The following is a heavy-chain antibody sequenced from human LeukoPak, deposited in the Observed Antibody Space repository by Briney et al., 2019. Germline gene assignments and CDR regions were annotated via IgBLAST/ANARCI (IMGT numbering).Heavy chain of an antibody. V-gene: IGHV4-34*01. CDR3: AITQLHYYYGMDV. Sequence: PSETLSLTCAVYGGSFSGYYWSWIRQPPGKGLEWIGEINHSGSTNYNPSLKSRVTISVDTSKNQFSLKLSSVTAADTAVYYCAITQLHYYYGMDVWGQGTTVTVSS. CDR2: INHSGST. J-gene: IGHJ6*02. D-gene: IGHD5-18*01. CDR1: GGSFSGYY.